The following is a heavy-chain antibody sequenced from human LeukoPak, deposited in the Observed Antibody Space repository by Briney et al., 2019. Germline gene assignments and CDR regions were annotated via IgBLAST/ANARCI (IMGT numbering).Heavy chain of an antibody. CDR1: GFTFRSYG. CDR3: ARDSGSSHGRYYYYYMAV. Sequence: GGSLRLSCAASGFTFRSYGMHWVRQAPGKGLEWVAVLRYDGSNKYYTDSVKGRFTISRDNSKNTLYLQMNSLRAEDTAVYYCARDSGSSHGRYYYYYMAVWGKGTTVTVSS. CDR2: LRYDGSNK. J-gene: IGHJ6*03. V-gene: IGHV3-33*01. D-gene: IGHD1-26*01.